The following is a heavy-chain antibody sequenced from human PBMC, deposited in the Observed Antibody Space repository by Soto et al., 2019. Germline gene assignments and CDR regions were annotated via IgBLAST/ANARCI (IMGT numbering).Heavy chain of an antibody. J-gene: IGHJ4*02. CDR3: ARVPPGIAAAGWFVG. CDR2: IYYSGST. V-gene: IGHV4-59*01. Sequence: SWTLSLPCPLTRGPISTYYWSWIPKPPGKGLEWVGYIYYSGSTNYSPAVKSRVTISVDTSKNQFSLTLSSVNAADTAGYYCARVPPGIAAAGWFVGRGQGALVT. CDR1: RGPISTYY. D-gene: IGHD6-13*01.